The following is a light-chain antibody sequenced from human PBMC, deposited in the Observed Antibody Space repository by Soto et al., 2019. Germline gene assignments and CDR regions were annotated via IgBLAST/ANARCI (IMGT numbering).Light chain of an antibody. CDR3: QQVNSYPRT. CDR1: QGISSY. V-gene: IGKV1-9*01. J-gene: IGKJ1*01. CDR2: AAS. Sequence: IQLNQSPSSLSASVGDRVTITCRASQGISSYLAWYQQKPGKAPKLLIYAASTLQSGVPSTFSGSGSGTDFTLTISSLQPEDCATYYCQQVNSYPRTLGHGTKVE.